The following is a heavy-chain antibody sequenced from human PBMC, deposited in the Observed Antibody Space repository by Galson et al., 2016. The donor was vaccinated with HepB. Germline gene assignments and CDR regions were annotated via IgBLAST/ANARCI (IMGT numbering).Heavy chain of an antibody. CDR3: ARDVMGTWLYGFDL. Sequence: SLRLSCAASGFTFSPYNMNWVRQTPEKGLEWVSFISDSGTNIHYADSVKGRFTISRDNAENSLFLQMNSLRDEDTATYYCARDVMGTWLYGFDLWGQGTMVTVSS. J-gene: IGHJ3*01. CDR2: ISDSGTNI. D-gene: IGHD5-12*01. V-gene: IGHV3-48*02. CDR1: GFTFSPYN.